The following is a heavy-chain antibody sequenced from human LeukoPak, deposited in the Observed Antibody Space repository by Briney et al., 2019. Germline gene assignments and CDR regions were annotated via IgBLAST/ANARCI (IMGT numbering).Heavy chain of an antibody. V-gene: IGHV4-61*02. CDR2: IYTSGST. CDR3: ARVRPYYDSSGYTPYHFDY. CDR1: GGSIISGSYY. Sequence: SETLSLTCTVSGGSIISGSYYWSWIRQPAGKGLEWIGRIYTSGSTNYNPSLKSRVTISVDTSKNQFSLKLSSVTAADTAVYYCARVRPYYDSSGYTPYHFDYWGRGTLVTVSS. D-gene: IGHD3-22*01. J-gene: IGHJ4*02.